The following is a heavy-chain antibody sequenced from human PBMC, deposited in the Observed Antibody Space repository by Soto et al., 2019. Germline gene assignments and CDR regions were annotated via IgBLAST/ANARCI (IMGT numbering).Heavy chain of an antibody. D-gene: IGHD2-15*01. CDR3: AKDIAGVVVVAATFGMDV. CDR1: GFTFSSYD. Sequence: GGSLRLSCAASGFTFSSYDMHWVRQATGKGLEWVSAIGTAGDTYYPGSVKGRFTISRDNSKNSLYLQMNSLRTEDTALYYCAKDIAGVVVVAATFGMDVWGQGTTVTVSS. V-gene: IGHV3-13*01. CDR2: IGTAGDT. J-gene: IGHJ6*02.